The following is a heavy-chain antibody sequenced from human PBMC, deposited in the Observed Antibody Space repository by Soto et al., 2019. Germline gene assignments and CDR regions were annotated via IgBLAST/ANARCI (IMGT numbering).Heavy chain of an antibody. CDR2: INHLTTT. CDR1: GGSFSSYH. Sequence: SETQSLTCAVYGGSFSSYHWSWIRQTPGKGLEWIGEINHLTTTNYNPSLKSRVIISLDTPKNQFSLNLSSVTAADTAVYYCARGYDTALAPIFWGQGILVTVSS. V-gene: IGHV4-34*01. J-gene: IGHJ4*02. D-gene: IGHD5-18*01. CDR3: ARGYDTALAPIF.